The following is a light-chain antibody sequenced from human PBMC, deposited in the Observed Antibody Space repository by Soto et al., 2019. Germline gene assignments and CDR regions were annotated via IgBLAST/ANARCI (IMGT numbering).Light chain of an antibody. J-gene: IGLJ1*01. CDR1: SSNIGNNF. CDR3: GTWDTSLNAYV. CDR2: DNN. V-gene: IGLV1-51*01. Sequence: QSVLTQPPSVSAAPGQKVTISCCGSSSNIGNNFVSWYQQLPKTAPKLLIFDNNKRPSGIPDRFSGSKSGTSATLGITGLQTGDEADYYCGTWDTSLNAYVFGSGTKLTVL.